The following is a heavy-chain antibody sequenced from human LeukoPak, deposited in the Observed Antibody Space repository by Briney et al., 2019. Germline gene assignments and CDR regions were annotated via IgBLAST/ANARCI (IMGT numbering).Heavy chain of an antibody. V-gene: IGHV1-46*01. J-gene: IGHJ4*02. CDR1: GYTFTSYY. Sequence: ASVKVSCKASGYTFTSYYMHWVRQAPGQGLEWMGIINPSGGSTSYAQKFQGRVTMTRDMSTSTVYMELSSLRSEDTAVYYCARGRPSGYYYPRDFDYWGQGTLVTVSS. CDR3: ARGRPSGYYYPRDFDY. CDR2: INPSGGST. D-gene: IGHD3-22*01.